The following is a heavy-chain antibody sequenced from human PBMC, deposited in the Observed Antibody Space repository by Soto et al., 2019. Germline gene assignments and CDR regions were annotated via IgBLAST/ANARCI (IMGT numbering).Heavy chain of an antibody. Sequence: ASVKVSCKVSGYTLTELSMHWVRQAPGKGLEWMGGFDPEDGETIYAQKFQGRVTMTEDTSTDTAYMELSSLRSEDTAVYYCATVWFRDGYNMDWFDPWGQGTLVTVSS. CDR3: ATVWFRDGYNMDWFDP. CDR2: FDPEDGET. J-gene: IGHJ5*02. CDR1: GYTLTELS. D-gene: IGHD5-12*01. V-gene: IGHV1-24*01.